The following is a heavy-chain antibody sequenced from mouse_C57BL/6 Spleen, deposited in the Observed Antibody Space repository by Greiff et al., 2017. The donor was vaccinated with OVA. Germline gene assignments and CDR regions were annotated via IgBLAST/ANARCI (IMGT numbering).Heavy chain of an antibody. CDR2: ISYSGST. V-gene: IGHV3-8*01. Sequence: EVMLVESGPGLAKPSQTLSLTCSVTGYSITSDYWHWIRKFPGNKLEYMGYISYSGSTYYNPSLKSRIAITRDTSKNQYYLQLNSVTTEDSATYCCARMDGYGNYFDYWGQGTTLTVSS. CDR3: ARMDGYGNYFDY. CDR1: GYSITSDY. J-gene: IGHJ2*01. D-gene: IGHD2-1*01.